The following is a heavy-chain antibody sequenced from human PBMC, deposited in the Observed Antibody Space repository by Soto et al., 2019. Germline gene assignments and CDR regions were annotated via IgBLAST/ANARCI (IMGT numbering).Heavy chain of an antibody. Sequence: QVQLVESGGGVVQPGRSLRLSCAASRFTFSYYAMHWIRQAPGKGLEWMAVILSDGSKQYYVESVKGRFTIYRDNSKSTLYLQMNSLRVEDTAVYYCVRTIAVAGTDAFDMWGQGTMVTVSS. V-gene: IGHV3-30-3*01. CDR3: VRTIAVAGTDAFDM. CDR1: RFTFSYYA. D-gene: IGHD6-19*01. J-gene: IGHJ3*02. CDR2: ILSDGSKQ.